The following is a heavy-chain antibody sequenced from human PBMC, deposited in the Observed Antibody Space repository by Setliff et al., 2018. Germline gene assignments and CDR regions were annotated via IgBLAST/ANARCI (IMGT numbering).Heavy chain of an antibody. J-gene: IGHJ4*02. Sequence: GASVKVSCKTSGYSFTVFGISWVRQAPGQGLEWMGWISPYYGNTNYAQQFQGRVTMTTDTSTTTAYMELTSLTSDDTALYYCVRGQGPRTVVAIPFDHWGQGTLVTVSS. D-gene: IGHD3-22*01. V-gene: IGHV1-18*01. CDR1: GYSFTVFG. CDR2: ISPYYGNT. CDR3: VRGQGPRTVVAIPFDH.